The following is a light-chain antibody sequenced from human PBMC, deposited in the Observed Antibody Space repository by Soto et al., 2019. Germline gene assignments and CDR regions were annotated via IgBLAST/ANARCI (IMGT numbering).Light chain of an antibody. CDR3: QQYDNPPYG. CDR1: QDISNY. J-gene: IGKJ2*03. Sequence: DIPMTQSPSSLSASVGDRVTITCQASQDISNYLNWYQQKPGKAPKLLIYDASYLETGVPSRFSGSGSGTDFTFTISSLQPEDIATYYCQQYDNPPYGFGQGTKLEIK. CDR2: DAS. V-gene: IGKV1-33*01.